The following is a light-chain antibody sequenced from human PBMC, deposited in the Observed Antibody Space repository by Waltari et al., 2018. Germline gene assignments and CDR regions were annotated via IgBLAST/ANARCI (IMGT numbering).Light chain of an antibody. CDR1: QSISTW. J-gene: IGKJ2*01. CDR2: KAS. CDR3: QHSDT. V-gene: IGKV1-5*03. Sequence: DIHLTQSPSTLYASVEDRVTMTCRASQSISTWLAWYQQKPGNPPKLLIYKASTLQSGVPSRFSGSGSGTEFTLTISSLQSDDFATYYCQHSDTFGQGTKVDIK.